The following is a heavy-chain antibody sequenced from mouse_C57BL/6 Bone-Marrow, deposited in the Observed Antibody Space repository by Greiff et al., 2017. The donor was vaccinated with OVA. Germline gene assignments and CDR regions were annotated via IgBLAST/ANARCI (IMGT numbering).Heavy chain of an antibody. J-gene: IGHJ1*03. CDR2: IHPNSGST. Sequence: QVQLKESGAELVKPGASVKLSCKASGYTFTSYWMHWVKQRPGQGLEWIGMIHPNSGSTNYNEKFKSKATLTVDKSSSTAYMQLSSLTSEDSAVYYCARDGYYLYWYFDVWGTGTTVTVSS. CDR1: GYTFTSYW. CDR3: ARDGYYLYWYFDV. V-gene: IGHV1-64*01. D-gene: IGHD2-3*01.